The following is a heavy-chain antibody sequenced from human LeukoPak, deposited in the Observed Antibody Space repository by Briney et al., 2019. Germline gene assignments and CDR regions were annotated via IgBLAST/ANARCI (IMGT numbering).Heavy chain of an antibody. CDR1: GFTFSSYA. V-gene: IGHV3-23*01. D-gene: IGHD2-15*01. Sequence: GGSLRLSCAASGFTFSSYAMSWVRQAPGKGLEWVSAIGGSGGSTYYADSVKGRFTISRDSSKNTLYLQMNSLRAEDTAVYYCAMGGGGSQVDYWGQGTLVTVSS. CDR2: IGGSGGST. J-gene: IGHJ4*02. CDR3: AMGGGGSQVDY.